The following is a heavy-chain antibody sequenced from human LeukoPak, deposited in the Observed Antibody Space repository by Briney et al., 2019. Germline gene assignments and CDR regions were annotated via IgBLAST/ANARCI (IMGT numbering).Heavy chain of an antibody. CDR3: ARRSPPDHYYFDY. Sequence: PSETLSLTCTVSGGSLSSYFWGWIRRPPGKGLEWIGYISYSGSTNYSPSLKSRVTISVDTSQNQFSLRLTSVTAADTAVYYCARRSPPDHYYFDYWGQGTLVTVSS. D-gene: IGHD1-14*01. J-gene: IGHJ4*02. CDR1: GGSLSSYF. CDR2: ISYSGST. V-gene: IGHV4-59*08.